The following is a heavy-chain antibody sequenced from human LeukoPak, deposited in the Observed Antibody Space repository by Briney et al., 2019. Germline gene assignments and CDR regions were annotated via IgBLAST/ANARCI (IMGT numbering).Heavy chain of an antibody. D-gene: IGHD6-19*01. CDR3: ARHPGIAVTGTGFQY. Sequence: PSETLSLTWTVSGXSTSSGDDYWSWVRQPPGKGLEWVGYIYFTGSTYYNPSLKSRLTISVDTSKNQFSLRLSSVTAADTAVYYCARHPGIAVTGTGFQYWGQGTLVTVSS. J-gene: IGHJ4*02. CDR2: IYFTGST. CDR1: GXSTSSGDDY. V-gene: IGHV4-30-4*01.